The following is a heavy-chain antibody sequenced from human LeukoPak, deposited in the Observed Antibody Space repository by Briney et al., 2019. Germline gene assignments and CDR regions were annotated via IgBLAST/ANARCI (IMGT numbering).Heavy chain of an antibody. J-gene: IGHJ4*02. CDR3: ARESYCSTPSCSHDH. D-gene: IGHD2-2*01. V-gene: IGHV1-2*02. Sequence: ASVKVSCKASGYTFTGYYIHWVRQAPGQGLEWMGWINPNSGGTNYAQKFQGRVTMTRDTSISTAYMELSRLRSDDTAVYYCARESYCSTPSCSHDHWGQGTLVTVSS. CDR2: INPNSGGT. CDR1: GYTFTGYY.